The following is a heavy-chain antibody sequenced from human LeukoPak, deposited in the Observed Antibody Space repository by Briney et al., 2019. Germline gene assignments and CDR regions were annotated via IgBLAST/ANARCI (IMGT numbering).Heavy chain of an antibody. J-gene: IGHJ5*02. D-gene: IGHD1-26*01. CDR3: ARVARYLPTRWFAP. CDR2: INYTGST. CDR1: GGSFSGFY. V-gene: IGHV4-34*01. Sequence: NPSDTLSLTCAVYGGSFSGFYWSWIRHIPGKGLEWIGEINYTGSTSYNPSLKSRVTISVDTSQNQFFLLLTSVTAADTAVYYCARVARYLPTRWFAPGGQGTHLTVSS.